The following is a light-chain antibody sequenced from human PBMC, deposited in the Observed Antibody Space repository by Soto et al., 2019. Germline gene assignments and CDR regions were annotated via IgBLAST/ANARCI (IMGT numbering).Light chain of an antibody. Sequence: DIQMTQSPYTLPASVGDRVTITCRASQSISNWLARYQQKPGTAPKLLIYHASTLESGGRSRFSGSGSGTEFTLTISSLQPDDFATYYCQQYMSYSFGQGTKVEIK. CDR3: QQYMSYS. CDR2: HAS. V-gene: IGKV1-5*01. J-gene: IGKJ1*01. CDR1: QSISNW.